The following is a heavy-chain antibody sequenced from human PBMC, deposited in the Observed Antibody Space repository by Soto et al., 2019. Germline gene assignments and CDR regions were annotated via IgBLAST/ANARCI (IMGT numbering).Heavy chain of an antibody. Sequence: QVQLVQSGAEVKKPGSSVKVSCKASGGTFSSYAISWVRQAPGQGPEWMGGIIPILKTADYAQKFQGRVTFPPNKPMSTTYRGLGSLGSEGPPLFYCTREGGGYGGNSIVWGQGTLVTVSS. D-gene: IGHD2-21*02. V-gene: IGHV1-69*06. CDR1: GGTFSSYA. CDR2: IIPILKTA. J-gene: IGHJ4*02. CDR3: TREGGGYGGNSIV.